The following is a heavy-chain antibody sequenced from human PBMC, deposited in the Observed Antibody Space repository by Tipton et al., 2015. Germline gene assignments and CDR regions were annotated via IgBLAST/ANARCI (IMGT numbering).Heavy chain of an antibody. Sequence: TLSLTCAVSAYSISSDYYWGWIRQPPGKGLEWIGSIFHRGDTNYNPSLKSRVTMSRDTSKNQFSLNLTSVTAADTAVYYCARGLLLWFGMSDYWGRGTLVTVSS. V-gene: IGHV4-38-2*01. CDR1: AYSISSDYY. CDR3: ARGLLLWFGMSDY. CDR2: IFHRGDT. J-gene: IGHJ4*02. D-gene: IGHD3-10*01.